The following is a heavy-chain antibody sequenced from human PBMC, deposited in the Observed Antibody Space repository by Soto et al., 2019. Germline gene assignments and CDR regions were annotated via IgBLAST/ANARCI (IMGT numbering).Heavy chain of an antibody. CDR2: INSDGSST. J-gene: IGHJ4*02. Sequence: PGGSLRLSCAASGFTFSSYWMHWVRQAPGKGLVWVSRINSDGSSTSYADSVKGRFTISRDNSKNTVFLQVNSLRAEDTAVYYCATSPTGRGLQHTYYFDSWGQGAPVTVSS. D-gene: IGHD1-1*01. V-gene: IGHV3-74*01. CDR1: GFTFSSYW. CDR3: ATSPTGRGLQHTYYFDS.